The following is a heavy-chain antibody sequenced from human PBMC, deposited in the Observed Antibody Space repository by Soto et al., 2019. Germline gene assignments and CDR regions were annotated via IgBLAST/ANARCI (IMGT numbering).Heavy chain of an antibody. J-gene: IGHJ4*02. CDR1: GGSFSNSA. D-gene: IGHD6-6*01. CDR3: ARPSGLVGQLSALVDY. V-gene: IGHV1-69*18. Sequence: QVQLVQSGSEVRRPGSSVKVSCTASGGSFSNSAIAWVRQAPGQGLEWLGMIIPIFTTTNYAQKFKDRLTMTADGSTSTAYMELRGLKSEDTAVCFWARPSGLVGQLSALVDYWGQGTLVTVSS. CDR2: IIPIFTTT.